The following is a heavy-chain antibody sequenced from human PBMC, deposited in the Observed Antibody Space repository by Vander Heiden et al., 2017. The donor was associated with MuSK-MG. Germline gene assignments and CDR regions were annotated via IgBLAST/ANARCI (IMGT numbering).Heavy chain of an antibody. CDR2: INHSGST. CDR1: GGSFRGYY. CDR3: ASPRYSIPSHPRRGGYYFDY. D-gene: IGHD6-6*01. V-gene: IGHV4-34*01. J-gene: IGHJ4*02. Sequence: QVQLQQWGAGLLKPSETLSLTCAVYGGSFRGYYWSWIRQPPGKGLEWIGEINHSGSTNYNPSIKRRVTIAVDTSKNQFSLKLSSVTAAETAVYYCASPRYSIPSHPRRGGYYFDYWGQGTLVTVYS.